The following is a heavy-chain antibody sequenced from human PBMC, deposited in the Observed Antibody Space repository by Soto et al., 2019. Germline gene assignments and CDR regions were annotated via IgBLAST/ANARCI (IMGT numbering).Heavy chain of an antibody. J-gene: IGHJ4*02. CDR2: ISPLISTT. D-gene: IGHD6-13*01. V-gene: IGHV1-69*01. Sequence: QVQLVQSGAEVKEPGSSVKVSCKATGDLFNNYAFNWVRQAPGQGLEWMGRISPLISTTNNAQKFQGRVTIGADELTTIVYLEVSNLESEDSAMYYCATSSSVAAAGYFKIWGQGTLVTVSP. CDR3: ATSSSVAAAGYFKI. CDR1: GDLFNNYA.